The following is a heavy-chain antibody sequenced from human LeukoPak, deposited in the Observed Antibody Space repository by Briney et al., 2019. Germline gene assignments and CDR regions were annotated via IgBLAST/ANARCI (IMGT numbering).Heavy chain of an antibody. CDR3: ARVYYYDSSGYYVRWFDP. V-gene: IGHV2-70*11. CDR2: IDWDDDK. CDR1: GFSLSTSGMC. D-gene: IGHD3-22*01. Sequence: SGPTLVNPTQTPTLTCTFSGFSLSTSGMCVSWIRQPPGKALEWLARIDWDDDKYYSTSLKTRLTISKDTSKNQVVLTMTNMDPVDTATYYCARVYYYDSSGYYVRWFDPWGQGTLVTVSS. J-gene: IGHJ5*02.